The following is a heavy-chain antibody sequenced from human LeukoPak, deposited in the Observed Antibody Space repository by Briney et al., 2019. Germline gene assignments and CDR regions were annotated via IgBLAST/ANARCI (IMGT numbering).Heavy chain of an antibody. Sequence: GGSLRLSCAATGFTFSSYNMNWVRQAPGKGLEWVTCISASSSFIYYADSVKGRITISRDNAKNSLYLQLNSLRAEDTAVYYCTTLVATVPGYYMDVWGKGTTVTVSS. J-gene: IGHJ6*03. CDR1: GFTFSSYN. V-gene: IGHV3-21*01. CDR3: TTLVATVPGYYMDV. D-gene: IGHD5-12*01. CDR2: ISASSSFI.